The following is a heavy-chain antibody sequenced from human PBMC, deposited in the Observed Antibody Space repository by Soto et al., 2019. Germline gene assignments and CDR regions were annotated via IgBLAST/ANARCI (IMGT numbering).Heavy chain of an antibody. CDR2: IYYSGST. J-gene: IGHJ4*02. CDR1: GGSISSGGYY. D-gene: IGHD4-17*01. V-gene: IGHV4-31*03. CDR3: ARERSTVTTTYFDY. Sequence: SETLSLTCTVSGGSISSGGYYWSWIRQHPGKGLEWIGYIYYSGSTYYNPSLKSRVTISVDTSKNQFSLKLSSVTAADTAVYYCARERSTVTTTYFDYWGQGTLVTVSS.